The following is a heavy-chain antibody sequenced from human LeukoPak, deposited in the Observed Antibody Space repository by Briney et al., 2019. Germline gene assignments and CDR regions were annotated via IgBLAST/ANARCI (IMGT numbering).Heavy chain of an antibody. Sequence: ASVKVSCKASGYTFTGYYMHWVRQAPGQGLEWMGWINPNSGGTNYAQKFQGRVTMTRDTSISTAYMELSRLRSDDTAVYYCARDQLEWFDIPHPPDYWGQGTLVTVSS. V-gene: IGHV1-2*02. J-gene: IGHJ4*02. CDR1: GYTFTGYY. CDR3: ARDQLEWFDIPHPPDY. CDR2: INPNSGGT. D-gene: IGHD3-3*01.